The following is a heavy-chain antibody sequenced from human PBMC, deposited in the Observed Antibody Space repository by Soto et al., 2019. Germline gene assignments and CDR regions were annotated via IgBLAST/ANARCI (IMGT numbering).Heavy chain of an antibody. CDR1: GYTFTSYA. CDR3: AKEMATVNYYYYGMDV. Sequence: ASVKVSCKASGYTFTSYAMHWVRQAPGQRLEWMGWINAGNGNTRYSQKFQGRFTISRDNSKNTLYLQMNSLRAEDTAVYYRAKEMATVNYYYYGMDVWGQGTTVTVSS. V-gene: IGHV1-3*01. J-gene: IGHJ6*02. D-gene: IGHD5-12*01. CDR2: INAGNGNT.